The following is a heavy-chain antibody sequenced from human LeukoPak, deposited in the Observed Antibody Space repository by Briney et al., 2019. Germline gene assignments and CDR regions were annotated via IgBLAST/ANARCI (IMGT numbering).Heavy chain of an antibody. V-gene: IGHV4-59*01. D-gene: IGHD2-21*02. CDR1: GGSISSYY. J-gene: IGHJ3*02. Sequence: KPSETLSLTCTVSGGSISSYYWSWIRQPPGKGLEWIGYIYYSGSTSYNPSLKSRVTLSVDTSKNQFSLKLSSVTAADTAVYYCARDRDSPDAFDIWGQGTMVTVSS. CDR3: ARDRDSPDAFDI. CDR2: IYYSGST.